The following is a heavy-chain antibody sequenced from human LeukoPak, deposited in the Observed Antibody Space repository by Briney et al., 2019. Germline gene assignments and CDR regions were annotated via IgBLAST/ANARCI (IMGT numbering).Heavy chain of an antibody. V-gene: IGHV4-34*01. Sequence: KPSETLSLTCAVYGESFSGYYWSWIRQPPGKGLEWIGEINHSGSTNYNPSLRSRVTISVDTSKNQFSLKLSSVTAADTAVYYCARGLVNRGGADYWGQGTLVTVSS. CDR3: ARGLVNRGGADY. CDR2: INHSGST. D-gene: IGHD3-10*01. CDR1: GESFSGYY. J-gene: IGHJ4*02.